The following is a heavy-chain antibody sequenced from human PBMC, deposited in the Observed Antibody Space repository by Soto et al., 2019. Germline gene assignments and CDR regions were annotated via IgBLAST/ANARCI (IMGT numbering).Heavy chain of an antibody. J-gene: IGHJ4*01. V-gene: IGHV4-30-4*01. CDR3: ERDRSNSPDFFDF. CDR1: GGSISSDEYY. CDR2: IYYSGST. D-gene: IGHD6-6*01. Sequence: SETLSLTCSVSGGSISSDEYYWSWIRQPPGQGLEWIGYIYYSGSTSYNPSLKSRLSISIDTSKNQFSLKLTSVSAADTAVYYCERDRSNSPDFFDFWGHGALVTVSS.